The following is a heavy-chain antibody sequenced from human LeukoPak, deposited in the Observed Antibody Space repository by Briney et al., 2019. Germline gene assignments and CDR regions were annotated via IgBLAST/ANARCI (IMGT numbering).Heavy chain of an antibody. CDR2: LSNSGSTT. J-gene: IGHJ4*02. Sequence: GGSLRLSCAASGFTFGSSAMSWVRQAPGKGLEWVPTLSNSGSTTHYADSVRGRFTISRDNSKNTLYLQMNSLRAEDTAVYYCAKDPPSPGALGEVDYWGQGTLVTVSS. CDR3: AKDPPSPGALGEVDY. D-gene: IGHD3-16*01. V-gene: IGHV3-23*01. CDR1: GFTFGSSA.